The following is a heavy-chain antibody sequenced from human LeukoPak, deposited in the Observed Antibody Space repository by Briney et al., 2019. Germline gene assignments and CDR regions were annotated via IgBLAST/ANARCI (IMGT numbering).Heavy chain of an antibody. CDR1: GYTFTGYY. D-gene: IGHD6-13*01. CDR3: ARELWLRSKAAAGSGGFDP. J-gene: IGHJ5*02. Sequence: ASVKVSCKASGYTFTGYYMHWVRQAPGQGLEWMGWINPNSGGTNYAQKFQGRVTMTRDTSISTAYMELSRLRSDDTAVYYRARELWLRSKAAAGSGGFDPWGQGTLVTVSS. CDR2: INPNSGGT. V-gene: IGHV1-2*02.